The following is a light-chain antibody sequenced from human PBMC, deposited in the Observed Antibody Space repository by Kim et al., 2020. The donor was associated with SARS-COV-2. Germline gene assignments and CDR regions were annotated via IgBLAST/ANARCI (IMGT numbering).Light chain of an antibody. CDR3: NSRDSSGNLVV. CDR2: GKN. V-gene: IGLV3-19*01. CDR1: SLRSYY. J-gene: IGLJ2*01. Sequence: SSELPQDPAVSVALGQTVRITCQGDSLRSYYASWYQQKPGQAPVLVIYGKNNRPSGIPDRFSGSSSGNTASLTITGAQAEDEADYYCNSRDSSGNLVVFGGGTQLTVL.